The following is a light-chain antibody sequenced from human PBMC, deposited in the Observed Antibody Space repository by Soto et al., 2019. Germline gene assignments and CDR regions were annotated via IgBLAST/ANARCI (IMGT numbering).Light chain of an antibody. Sequence: QSVLTQPPSVSGAPGQRVTISCTGSSSDIGIYKYVSWYQQHPGKVPKLIIYEVTNRPSGVSNRFSGSKSGNTASLTISGLQAEDEADYYCSSYTTSSTRVFGTGTKLTVL. J-gene: IGLJ1*01. V-gene: IGLV2-14*01. CDR1: SSDIGIYKY. CDR3: SSYTTSSTRV. CDR2: EVT.